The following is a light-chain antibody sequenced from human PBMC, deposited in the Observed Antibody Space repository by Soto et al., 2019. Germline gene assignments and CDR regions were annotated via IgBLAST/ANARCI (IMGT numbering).Light chain of an antibody. CDR3: QQYRSWPRT. V-gene: IGKV3-15*01. J-gene: IGKJ1*01. CDR1: QSVDIN. Sequence: EIVLTQSPATLSVSPGERVTLSCRASQSVDINLAWYQQKPGQAPRLLIYGASTRATDMPGRFSGRGAGAEFTLTISSPQSEDFAVYYCQQYRSWPRTFGQGTKVDIK. CDR2: GAS.